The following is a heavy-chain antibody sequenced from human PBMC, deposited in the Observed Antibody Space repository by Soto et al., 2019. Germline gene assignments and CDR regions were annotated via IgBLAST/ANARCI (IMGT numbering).Heavy chain of an antibody. D-gene: IGHD2-21*01. CDR3: ARDFRRWLPAIPYFDI. V-gene: IGHV3-7*01. J-gene: IGHJ4*02. CDR2: IKQDGSET. CDR1: GFSLSVYW. Sequence: GGSLRLSCAASGFSLSVYWMSWVRQIPGKGLEWVANIKQDGSETYYVDSVKGRFSISRDNAKNSLYLQMNSLRGEDTAVYYCARDFRRWLPAIPYFDIWGQGTLVTVSS.